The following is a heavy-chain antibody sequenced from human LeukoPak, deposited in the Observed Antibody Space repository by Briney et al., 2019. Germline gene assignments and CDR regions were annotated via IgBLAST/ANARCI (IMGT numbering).Heavy chain of an antibody. CDR3: ARDRGAAGTPGRNYYGMDV. CDR1: GFTFSSYG. V-gene: IGHV3-33*01. J-gene: IGHJ6*02. Sequence: GRSLRRSCAASGFTFSSYGMHWVRQAPGKGLEWVAVIWYDGSNKYYADSVKGRFTISRDNSKNTLYLQMNSLRAEDTAVYYCARDRGAAGTPGRNYYGMDVWGQGTTVTVSS. CDR2: IWYDGSNK. D-gene: IGHD6-13*01.